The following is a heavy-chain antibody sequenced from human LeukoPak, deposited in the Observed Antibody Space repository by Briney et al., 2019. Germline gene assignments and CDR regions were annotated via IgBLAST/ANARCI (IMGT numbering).Heavy chain of an antibody. Sequence: GGSLRLSCAASGFTFSSYSMNWVRQAPGKGLEWVSYISSSSSTIYYADSVKGRFTISRDNSKNTLYLQMNSLRAEDTAVYYCARGDPYYYDSSGYFEYFQHWGQGTLVTVSS. CDR3: ARGDPYYYDSSGYFEYFQH. CDR2: ISSSSSTI. V-gene: IGHV3-48*01. J-gene: IGHJ1*01. D-gene: IGHD3-22*01. CDR1: GFTFSSYS.